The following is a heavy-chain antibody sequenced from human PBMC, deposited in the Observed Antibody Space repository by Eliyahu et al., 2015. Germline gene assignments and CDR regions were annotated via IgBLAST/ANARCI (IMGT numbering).Heavy chain of an antibody. Sequence: EVQLLESGGGLVQPGGSLRLSCAASGFTFTSYAVTWVRXAPGKGLAWVSGISGSGDSTYYADSVKGRFTISRDNSKNTVYLQMNSLRAEDTAIYYCVKGVSGYFIDGFDIWGQGTMVSVSS. CDR3: VKGVSGYFIDGFDI. CDR2: ISGSGDST. CDR1: GFTFTSYA. V-gene: IGHV3-23*01. J-gene: IGHJ3*02. D-gene: IGHD3-22*01.